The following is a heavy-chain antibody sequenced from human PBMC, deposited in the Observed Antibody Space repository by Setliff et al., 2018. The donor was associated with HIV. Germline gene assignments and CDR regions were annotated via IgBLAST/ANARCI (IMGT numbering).Heavy chain of an antibody. D-gene: IGHD4-17*01. CDR2: ISDSGDNT. J-gene: IGHJ4*02. CDR3: ARSPYGGNPYLFDF. V-gene: IGHV3-23*01. Sequence: AGGSLRLSCAASGFTFSDYYMSWLRQAPGKGLEWVSAISDSGDNTYYADSVKGRFTISRGNSKNTLFLQVNSLRAGDTALYYCARSPYGGNPYLFDFWGQGTLVTVSS. CDR1: GFTFSDYY.